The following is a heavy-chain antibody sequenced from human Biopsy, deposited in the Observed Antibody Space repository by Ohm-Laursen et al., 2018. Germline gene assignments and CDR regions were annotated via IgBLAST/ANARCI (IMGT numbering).Heavy chain of an antibody. V-gene: IGHV4-34*01. CDR3: ARGSGYFKLDV. J-gene: IGHJ6*02. D-gene: IGHD5-12*01. CDR2: INQSGST. CDR1: GEPSSGYF. Sequence: SETLSLTCAVNGEPSSGYFWNWIRQPPGKGLEWIGEINQSGSTKYNPSLKRRATLSADSSNSQFSLRLTSLTAADTAIYYCARGSGYFKLDVWGQGTTVTVSS.